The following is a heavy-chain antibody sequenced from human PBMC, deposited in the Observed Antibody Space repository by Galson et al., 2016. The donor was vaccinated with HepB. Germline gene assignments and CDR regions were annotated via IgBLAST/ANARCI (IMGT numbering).Heavy chain of an antibody. CDR2: IYQTGTA. D-gene: IGHD4/OR15-4a*01. V-gene: IGHV4-4*02. J-gene: IGHJ4*02. CDR1: GGSISNDYW. CDR3: TGGTLGTAATMAFDY. Sequence: SETLSLTCAVSGGSISNDYWWSWVRQSPGKELEWIGEIYQTGTANYNPSFTRRATISVDKSKNQFSLRLDSVTAADTAVYYCTGGTLGTAATMAFDYWGQGTLVSVSS.